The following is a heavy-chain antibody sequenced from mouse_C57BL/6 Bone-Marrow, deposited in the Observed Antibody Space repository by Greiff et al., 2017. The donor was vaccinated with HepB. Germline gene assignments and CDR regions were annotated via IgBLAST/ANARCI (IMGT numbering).Heavy chain of an antibody. CDR2: IHPNSGST. D-gene: IGHD2-4*01. CDR1: GYTFTSYW. V-gene: IGHV1-64*01. Sequence: VQLQQPGAELVKPGASVKLSCKASGYTFTSYWMHWVKQRPGQGLEWIGMIHPNSGSTNYNEKFKSKATLTVDKSSSTAHMQLSSLTSEDSAVYYCTRRGIYDYALYYWGQGTTLTVSS. J-gene: IGHJ2*01. CDR3: TRRGIYDYALYY.